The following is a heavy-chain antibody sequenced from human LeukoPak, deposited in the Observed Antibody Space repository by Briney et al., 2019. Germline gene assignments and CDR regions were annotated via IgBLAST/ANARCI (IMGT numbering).Heavy chain of an antibody. CDR2: IIPIFGTA. Sequence: ASVTVSCKASGGTFSSYAISWVRQAPGQGLEWMGGIIPIFGTANYAQKFQGRVTITADESTSTAYMELSSLRSEDTAVYYCARGQRSVDAFDIWGQGTMVTVSS. CDR3: ARGQRSVDAFDI. V-gene: IGHV1-69*13. D-gene: IGHD5-12*01. CDR1: GGTFSSYA. J-gene: IGHJ3*02.